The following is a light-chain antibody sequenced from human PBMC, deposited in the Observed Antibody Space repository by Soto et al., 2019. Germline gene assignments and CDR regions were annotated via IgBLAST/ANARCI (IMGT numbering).Light chain of an antibody. Sequence: EIGLTQPPGTLSLSPGGRATLSCRASQSVSRNYVAWYQQKPGQAPRLLIYGASSRASGIPDRFSGSGSGADFTLSITRLEPEDFALYYCQQYGSTPLTFGGGTKVDI. V-gene: IGKV3-20*01. J-gene: IGKJ4*01. CDR2: GAS. CDR1: QSVSRNY. CDR3: QQYGSTPLT.